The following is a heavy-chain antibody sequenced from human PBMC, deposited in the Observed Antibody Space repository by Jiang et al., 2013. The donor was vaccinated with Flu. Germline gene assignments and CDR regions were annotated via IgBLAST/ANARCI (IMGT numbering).Heavy chain of an antibody. D-gene: IGHD2-2*01. V-gene: IGHV4-34*01. J-gene: IGHJ3*02. CDR2: INHSGST. Sequence: LKPSETLSLTCAVYGGSFSGYYWSWIRQPPGKGLEWIGEINHSGSTNYNPSLKSRVTISVDTSKNQFSLKLSSVTAADTAVYYCATITLVVPAAMGAFDIWGQGTMVTVSS. CDR3: ATITLVVPAAMGAFDI. CDR1: GGSFSGYY.